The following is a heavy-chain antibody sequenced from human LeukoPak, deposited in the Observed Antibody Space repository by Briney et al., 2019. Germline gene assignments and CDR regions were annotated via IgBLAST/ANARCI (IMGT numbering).Heavy chain of an antibody. J-gene: IGHJ3*01. CDR3: ARRNDFDL. V-gene: IGHV4-4*08. Sequence: SETLSLTCTVSGCSITGYHWSWIRQPPGKGLEWIGYIYSSGSTEYKPSLKSRATISADTSKNQFSLKLTSVTAADTAIYYCARRNDFDLWGQGTMVTVSS. CDR1: GCSITGYH. CDR2: IYSSGST.